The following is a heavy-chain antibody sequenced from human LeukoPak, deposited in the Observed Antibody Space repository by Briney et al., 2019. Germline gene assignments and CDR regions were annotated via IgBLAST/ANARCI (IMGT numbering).Heavy chain of an antibody. D-gene: IGHD2-8*02. CDR2: ISGSGGST. J-gene: IGHJ4*02. Sequence: GGTLRLSCAASGFTFSSYGMSWVRQAPGKGLEWVSAISGSGGSTYYADSVKGRFTISRDNSKNTVYLQMNSLRVEDTAVYYCAKDFYWAFDYWGQGTLVTVSS. CDR3: AKDFYWAFDY. CDR1: GFTFSSYG. V-gene: IGHV3-23*01.